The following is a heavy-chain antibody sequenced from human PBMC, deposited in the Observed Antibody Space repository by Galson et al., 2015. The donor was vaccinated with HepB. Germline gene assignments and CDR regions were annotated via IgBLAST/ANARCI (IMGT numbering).Heavy chain of an antibody. CDR1: GISFTRYA. V-gene: IGHV3-23*01. D-gene: IGHD2-15*01. J-gene: IGHJ4*02. CDR3: AKDGIMVANNPYHLHY. CDR2: LTIRGGNS. Sequence: LRLSCAASGISFTRYAMTWVRQAPGKGLAWGSSLTIRGGNSYYPDSVKGRFTDSRNNSKNTLLLQFNSLRAEDTAMYFCAKDGIMVANNPYHLHYWGQGTLVTVSS.